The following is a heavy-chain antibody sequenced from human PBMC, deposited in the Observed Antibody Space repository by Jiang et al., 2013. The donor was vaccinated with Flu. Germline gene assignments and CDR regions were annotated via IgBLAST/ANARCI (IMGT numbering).Heavy chain of an antibody. V-gene: IGHV4-31*03. J-gene: IGHJ6*02. CDR1: GGSISVSGFY. CDR2: IYYSGPT. D-gene: IGHD1-26*01. CDR3: ARDRRASRYFYYYGLDV. Sequence: GLVKPSQTLSLTCTVSGGSISVSGFYWSWIRQHPGKGLEWIGCIYYSGPTSYSPSLKSRVSISVDTSKNQFSLELSSVTAADTAVYYCARDRRASRYFYYYGLDVWGQGTTVTVSS.